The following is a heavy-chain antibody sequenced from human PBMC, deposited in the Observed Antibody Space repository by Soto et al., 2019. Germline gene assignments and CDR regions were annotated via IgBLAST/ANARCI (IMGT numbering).Heavy chain of an antibody. V-gene: IGHV3-74*01. CDR2: INSDGSST. CDR3: ARSDCNGSSSYVFDT. D-gene: IGHD2-21*02. Sequence: PGGSLSLSCLASGFTFRSHWRHWVRQSPGKGLVWVSQINSDGSSTNYADAVKGRFTSSRDNAKKTLYLQMNSLRAEDKAVYYCARSDCNGSSSYVFDTWGQGTLVTVSS. J-gene: IGHJ5*02. CDR1: GFTFRSHW.